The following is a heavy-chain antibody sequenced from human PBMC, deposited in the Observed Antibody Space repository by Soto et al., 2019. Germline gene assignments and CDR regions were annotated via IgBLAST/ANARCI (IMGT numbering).Heavy chain of an antibody. CDR1: GGSINSRYW. CDR2: INHSGST. CDR3: ARDKITGLFDY. Sequence: SETLSLTCAVSGGSINSRYWWSWIRQPPGTGLEWIGEINHSGSTNYNPSLKSRVTISVDTSKNQFSLKLTSVTAADTAVYYCARDKITGLFDYWGQGTLVTVSS. J-gene: IGHJ4*02. D-gene: IGHD2-8*02. V-gene: IGHV4-4*02.